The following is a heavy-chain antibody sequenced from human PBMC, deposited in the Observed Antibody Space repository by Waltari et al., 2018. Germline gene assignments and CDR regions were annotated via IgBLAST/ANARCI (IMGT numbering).Heavy chain of an antibody. V-gene: IGHV3-53*01. CDR1: GFIVSSNY. CDR3: SNSRLNRPDDWYYFDY. J-gene: IGHJ4*02. Sequence: EVQLVESGGGLIQPGGSLRLSCIASGFIVSSNYLSWVRQAPGKGLEWVSVIHGAGNTYYADSVKGRFTISRDTSKNTLYLQMSALRAEDTAVYYCSNSRLNRPDDWYYFDYWGQGTLVTVSS. D-gene: IGHD3-9*01. CDR2: IHGAGNT.